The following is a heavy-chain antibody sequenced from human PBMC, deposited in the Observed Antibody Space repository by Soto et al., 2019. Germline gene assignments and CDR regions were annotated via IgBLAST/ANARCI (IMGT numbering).Heavy chain of an antibody. V-gene: IGHV3-23*01. J-gene: IGHJ6*02. CDR2: ISGSGGST. D-gene: IGHD2-2*01. CDR1: GFTFSSYA. Sequence: EVQLLESGGGLVQPGGSLRLSCAASGFTFSSYAMSWVRQAPGKGLEWVSAISGSGGSTYYADSVKGRFTISRDNSKNTLYLQMNSLRAEDTAVYYCAKDRQEYQLPYYYYYGMDVWGQGTTVTVSS. CDR3: AKDRQEYQLPYYYYYGMDV.